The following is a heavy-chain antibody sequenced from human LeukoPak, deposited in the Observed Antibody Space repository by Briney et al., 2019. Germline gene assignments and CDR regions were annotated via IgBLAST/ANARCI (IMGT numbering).Heavy chain of an antibody. CDR1: GGSLTIDGHY. J-gene: IGHJ4*02. CDR2: IYYTEST. V-gene: IGHV4-31*03. CDR3: ATRGSAVAGTLDY. Sequence: SETLSLTCTVSGGSLTIDGHYWSWIRQHPGKGLEWLGYIYYTESTYYTPSLRSRVTISVDTSKNQFSLKLSSVTAADTAVYYCATRGSAVAGTLDYWGQGTLVTVSS. D-gene: IGHD6-19*01.